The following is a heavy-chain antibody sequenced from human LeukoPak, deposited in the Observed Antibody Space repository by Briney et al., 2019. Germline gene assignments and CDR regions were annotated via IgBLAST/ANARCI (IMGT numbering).Heavy chain of an antibody. Sequence: SETLSLTCAVYGGSFTAYSWSWTRQPPGKGLEWIGEINHSGSTNYNPSLKSRVTISVDTSKNQFSLKVNSVTAADTALYYCARRYGSGSYYNWFDPWGQGTLVTVSS. CDR3: ARRYGSGSYYNWFDP. V-gene: IGHV4-34*01. J-gene: IGHJ5*02. CDR2: INHSGST. CDR1: GGSFTAYS. D-gene: IGHD3-10*01.